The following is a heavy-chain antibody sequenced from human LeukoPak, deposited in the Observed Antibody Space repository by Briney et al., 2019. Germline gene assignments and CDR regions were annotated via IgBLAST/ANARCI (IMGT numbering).Heavy chain of an antibody. V-gene: IGHV3-30*02. CDR2: IRYDGSNK. Sequence: GGSLRLSCAASGFTFSSYGMHWVRQAPGKGLEWVAFIRYDGSNKYYADSVKGRFTISRDNSKNTLYLQMNSLRAEDTAVYYCAKEMYYYDSSGYYPDYWGQGALVTVSS. J-gene: IGHJ4*02. CDR3: AKEMYYYDSSGYYPDY. D-gene: IGHD3-22*01. CDR1: GFTFSSYG.